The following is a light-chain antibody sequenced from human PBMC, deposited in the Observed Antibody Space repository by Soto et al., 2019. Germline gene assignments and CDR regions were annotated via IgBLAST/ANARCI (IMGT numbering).Light chain of an antibody. CDR2: RVS. J-gene: IGKJ1*01. CDR1: QSLVHSDGNTY. Sequence: DVVMTQSPRSLPVTLGQPASISCRSSQSLVHSDGNTYLNGLQQRPGQSPRRLIYRVSNRDSGVPDGFSGSGSGSYVTLNISRVEAEDVVVYYCMQGTQWPPVTFGQGTKVEIK. CDR3: MQGTQWPPVT. V-gene: IGKV2-30*02.